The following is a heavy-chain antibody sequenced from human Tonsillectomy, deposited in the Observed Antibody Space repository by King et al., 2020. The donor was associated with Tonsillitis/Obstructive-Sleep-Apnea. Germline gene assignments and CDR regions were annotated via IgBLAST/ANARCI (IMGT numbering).Heavy chain of an antibody. J-gene: IGHJ6*03. CDR2: IDWDDDK. V-gene: IGHV2-70*11. CDR3: ARITSSIGYYYMDV. Sequence: VTLKESGPALVKPTQTLTLTCTFSGFSLSTRGMCVSWIRQPPGKALEWLARIDWDDDKYYITSLKTRLTTSKDTSKNLVVLTLTNMDPVDTATYYCARITSSIGYYYMDVWGKGTTVTVSS. D-gene: IGHD6-13*01. CDR1: GFSLSTRGMC.